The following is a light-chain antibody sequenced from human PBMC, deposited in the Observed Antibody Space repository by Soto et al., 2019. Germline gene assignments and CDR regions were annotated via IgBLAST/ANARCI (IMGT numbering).Light chain of an antibody. J-gene: IGKJ2*01. CDR3: LQGTHWPPFT. Sequence: DVVMTQSPLSLPVTLGQPASFSCRSRQSLESSDGDTDLNWFQQRPGPSPRRRMFKVSDRDSGVPDRISGSGSGTDFTLKISRGEAEDVWVHYCLQGTHWPPFTFGQGNKLEIK. CDR1: QSLESSDGDTD. CDR2: KVS. V-gene: IGKV2-30*01.